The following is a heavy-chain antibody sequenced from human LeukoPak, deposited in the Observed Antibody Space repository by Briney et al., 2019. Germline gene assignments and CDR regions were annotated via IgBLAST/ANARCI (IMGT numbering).Heavy chain of an antibody. D-gene: IGHD2-15*01. CDR3: ARVAVVAA. CDR1: GFIFSEFS. J-gene: IGHJ4*02. CDR2: ISSSGSTI. Sequence: PGGSLRLSCAGSGFIFSEFSFHWVRQAPEKGLEWVSYISSSGSTIYYADSVKGRFTISRDNAKNSLYLQMNSLRAEDTAVYYCARVAVVAAWGQGTLVTVSS. V-gene: IGHV3-11*04.